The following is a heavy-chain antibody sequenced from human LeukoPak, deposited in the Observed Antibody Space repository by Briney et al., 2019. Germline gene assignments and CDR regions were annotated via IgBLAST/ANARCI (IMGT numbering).Heavy chain of an antibody. J-gene: IGHJ4*02. CDR1: GYRFTSYW. CDR3: ARTYYYGSGSYQFPAY. D-gene: IGHD3-10*01. CDR2: IYPGDSDT. Sequence: GESLKISCKGSGYRFTSYWIGWVRQMPGKGLEWMGIIYPGDSDTRYSPSFQGQVTISADKSISTAYLQWSSLKASDTAMYYCARTYYYGSGSYQFPAYWGQGTLVTVSS. V-gene: IGHV5-51*01.